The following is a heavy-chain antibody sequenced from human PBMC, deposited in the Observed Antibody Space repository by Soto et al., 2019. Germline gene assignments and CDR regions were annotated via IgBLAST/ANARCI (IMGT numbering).Heavy chain of an antibody. CDR3: AKDFDYYYYAMDV. D-gene: IGHD3-3*01. CDR1: GYTFTSYA. J-gene: IGHJ6*02. Sequence: GASVKVSCKASGYTFTSYAIHWVRQAPGQPLEWMGWINAGNGNTKYSEKFQGRVTITRDTSASTAYMELSSLFSEGTAVYYCAKDFDYYYYAMDVWGQGTTVTVSS. CDR2: INAGNGNT. V-gene: IGHV1-3*01.